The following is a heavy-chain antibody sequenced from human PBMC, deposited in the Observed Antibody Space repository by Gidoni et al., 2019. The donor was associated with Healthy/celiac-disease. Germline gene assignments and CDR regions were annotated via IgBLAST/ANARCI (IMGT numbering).Heavy chain of an antibody. J-gene: IGHJ5*02. Sequence: QVQLQESGPGLVKPSETLSLTCPVSGGSISSYYWSWIRQPPGNGLEWIGYIYYSGSTNYNPPLKSRVTISVDTSKNQFSLKLSSVTAADTAVYYCAGTAIRFLEWLPLLDPWGQGTLVTVSS. V-gene: IGHV4-59*08. D-gene: IGHD3-3*01. CDR1: GGSISSYY. CDR3: AGTAIRFLEWLPLLDP. CDR2: IYYSGST.